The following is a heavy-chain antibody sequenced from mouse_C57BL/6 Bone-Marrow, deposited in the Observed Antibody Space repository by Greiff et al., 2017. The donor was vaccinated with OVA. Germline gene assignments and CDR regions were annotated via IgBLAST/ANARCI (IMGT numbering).Heavy chain of an antibody. CDR1: GFTFSSYG. Sequence: DVQLVESGGDLVKPGGSLKLSCAASGFTFSSYGMSWVRQTPDKRLEWVATISSGGSYTYYPDSVKGRFTISRDNAKNTLYLQMSSLKSEDTAMYYCARHKGDYGHDGAWFAYWGQGTLVTVSA. J-gene: IGHJ3*01. CDR3: ARHKGDYGHDGAWFAY. V-gene: IGHV5-6*01. D-gene: IGHD2-2*01. CDR2: ISSGGSYT.